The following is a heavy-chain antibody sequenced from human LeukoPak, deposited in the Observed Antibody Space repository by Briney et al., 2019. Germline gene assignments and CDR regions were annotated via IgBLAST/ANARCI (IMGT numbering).Heavy chain of an antibody. CDR1: GGSFSGYY. D-gene: IGHD4-17*01. J-gene: IGHJ6*02. V-gene: IGHV4-34*01. CDR3: ARGSTVTYLYYYYYGMDV. CDR2: NNHSGST. Sequence: SETLSLTCAVYGGSFSGYYWSWIRQPPGKGLEWIGENNHSGSTNYNPSLKSRFTISVDTSKNQFSLKPSSVTAADTAVYYCARGSTVTYLYYYYYGMDVWGQGTTVTVSS.